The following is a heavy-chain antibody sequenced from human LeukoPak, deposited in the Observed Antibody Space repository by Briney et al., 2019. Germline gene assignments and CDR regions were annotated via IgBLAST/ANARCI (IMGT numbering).Heavy chain of an antibody. CDR2: INAGNGNT. V-gene: IGHV1-3*01. CDR3: ARWENYYYGMDV. J-gene: IGHJ6*02. D-gene: IGHD1-26*01. CDR1: GYTFTSYA. Sequence: GASVKVSCKASGYTFTSYAMHWVRQAPGQRLEWMGWINAGNGNTKYSQKLQGRVTITRDTSASTAYMELSSLRSEDTAVYYCARWENYYYGMDVWGQGTTVTVSS.